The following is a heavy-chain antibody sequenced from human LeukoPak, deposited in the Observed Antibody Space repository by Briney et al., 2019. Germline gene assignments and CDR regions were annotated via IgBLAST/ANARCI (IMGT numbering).Heavy chain of an antibody. Sequence: ASVKVSCKASGGTFSSYAISWVRQAPGQGLEWMGGIIPIFGTANYAQKFQGRVTITADESTSTAYMELSSLRSEDTAVYYCARPQTSYYYDSSGYYYWGQGTLVTVSS. CDR1: GGTFSSYA. CDR3: ARPQTSYYYDSSGYYY. D-gene: IGHD3-22*01. V-gene: IGHV1-69*13. CDR2: IIPIFGTA. J-gene: IGHJ4*02.